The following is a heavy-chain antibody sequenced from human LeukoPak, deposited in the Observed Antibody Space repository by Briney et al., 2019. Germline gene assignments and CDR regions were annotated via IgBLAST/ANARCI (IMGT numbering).Heavy chain of an antibody. J-gene: IGHJ4*02. D-gene: IGHD5-18*01. CDR3: ARLRETAMVTGFDY. CDR1: GGSISSGDYY. CDR2: IYYSGST. V-gene: IGHV4-30-4*08. Sequence: PSETLSLTCTVSGGSISSGDYYWSWIRQPPGKGLEWIGYIYYSGSTNYNPSLKSRVTISVDTSKNQFSLKLSSVTAADTAVYYCARLRETAMVTGFDYWGQGTLVTVSS.